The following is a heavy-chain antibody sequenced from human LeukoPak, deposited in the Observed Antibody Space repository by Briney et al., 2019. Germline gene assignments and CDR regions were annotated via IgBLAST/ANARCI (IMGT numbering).Heavy chain of an antibody. CDR1: GFTFSSYA. J-gene: IGHJ4*02. CDR3: ARERKYDSNCDY. D-gene: IGHD1-1*01. V-gene: IGHV3-23*01. Sequence: PGGSLRPSCAASGFTFSSYAMSWVRQAPGKGLEWVSAISGSGGSTYYADSVKGRFTISRDNAKNTLYLQMNSLRAEDTAVYYCARERKYDSNCDYWGQGTLVTVSS. CDR2: ISGSGGST.